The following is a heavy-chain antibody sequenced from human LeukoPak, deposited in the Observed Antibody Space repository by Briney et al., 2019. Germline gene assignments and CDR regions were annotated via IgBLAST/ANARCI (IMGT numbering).Heavy chain of an antibody. D-gene: IGHD5-12*01. Sequence: SETLSLTCTVSGGSISSYYWSWIRQPPGKGLEWIGYIYYSGSTNYNPSLKSRVTISVDTSKNQFSLKLSSVTAADTAVYYCARVFSKDIVATTGYYYGMDVWGQGTTVTVSS. J-gene: IGHJ6*02. CDR2: IYYSGST. CDR1: GGSISSYY. V-gene: IGHV4-59*01. CDR3: ARVFSKDIVATTGYYYGMDV.